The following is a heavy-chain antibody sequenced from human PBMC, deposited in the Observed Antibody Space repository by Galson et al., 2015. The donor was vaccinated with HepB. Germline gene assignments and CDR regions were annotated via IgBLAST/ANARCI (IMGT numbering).Heavy chain of an antibody. V-gene: IGHV3-21*01. CDR1: GFTFSRFN. CDR3: AGAYCTPSSCPWSFEY. CDR2: IRSGGSNK. D-gene: IGHD2-8*01. Sequence: SLRLSCAVSGFTFSRFNMHWVRQAPGKGLEWVSSIRSGGSNKFYADSVKGRFTISRDNAKNALYLQMNSLRAEDTAVYFCAGAYCTPSSCPWSFEYWGQGTLVTVSS. J-gene: IGHJ4*02.